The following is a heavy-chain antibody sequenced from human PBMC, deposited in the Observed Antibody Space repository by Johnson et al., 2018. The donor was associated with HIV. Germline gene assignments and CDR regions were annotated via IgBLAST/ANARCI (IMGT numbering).Heavy chain of an antibody. CDR3: ARALEVGATTANEAFDI. Sequence: QVQLVESGGGLVQPGRSLRLSCAASGFTFSSYGMHWVRQAPVKGLAWVAFIRYDGSNKYYADSVKGRFTISRDNSKNTLYLQMNSLRAEDTAVYYCARALEVGATTANEAFDIWGHGTMVIVSS. D-gene: IGHD1-26*01. CDR1: GFTFSSYG. CDR2: IRYDGSNK. J-gene: IGHJ3*02. V-gene: IGHV3-30*02.